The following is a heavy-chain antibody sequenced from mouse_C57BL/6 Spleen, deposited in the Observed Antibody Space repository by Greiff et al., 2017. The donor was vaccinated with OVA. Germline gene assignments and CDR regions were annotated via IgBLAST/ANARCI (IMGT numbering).Heavy chain of an antibody. CDR2: ISSGGSYT. CDR1: GFTFSSYG. V-gene: IGHV5-6*01. CDR3: AREGYSHY. J-gene: IGHJ2*01. Sequence: VQLVESGGDLVKPGGSLKLSCAASGFTFSSYGMSWVRQTPDKRLEWVATISSGGSYTYYPDSVKGRFTISRDNAKNTLYLQMSSLKSEDTAMYYCAREGYSHYWGQGTTLTVSS.